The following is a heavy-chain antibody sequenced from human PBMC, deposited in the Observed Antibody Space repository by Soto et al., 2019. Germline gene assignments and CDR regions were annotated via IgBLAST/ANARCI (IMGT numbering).Heavy chain of an antibody. V-gene: IGHV1-18*01. CDR2: ISAYNGNT. Sequence: GASVKVSCKASGYTFTSYGISWVRQAPGQGLEWMGWISAYNGNTNYAQKLQGRVTMTTDTSTSTAYMELRSLRSDDTAVYYCAREIRASGWLATRAPDAFDIWGQGTMVTVSS. J-gene: IGHJ3*02. CDR1: GYTFTSYG. CDR3: AREIRASGWLATRAPDAFDI. D-gene: IGHD6-19*01.